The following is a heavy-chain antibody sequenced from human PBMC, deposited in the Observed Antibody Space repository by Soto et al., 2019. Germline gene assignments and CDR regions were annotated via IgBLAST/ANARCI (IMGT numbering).Heavy chain of an antibody. V-gene: IGHV4-4*02. D-gene: IGHD1-26*01. CDR1: GGSISSSNW. CDR2: IYHSGST. Sequence: SETLSLTCAVSGGSISSSNWWSWVRQPPGKGLEWIGEIYHSGSTNYNPSLKSRVTISVDKSKNQFSLKLSSVTAADTAVYYCARDKIVGGDYYYYGMDVWGQGTTVTVSS. J-gene: IGHJ6*02. CDR3: ARDKIVGGDYYYYGMDV.